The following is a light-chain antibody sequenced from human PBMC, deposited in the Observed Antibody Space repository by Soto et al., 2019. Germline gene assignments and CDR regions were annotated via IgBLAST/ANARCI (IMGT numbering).Light chain of an antibody. V-gene: IGLV1-51*01. Sequence: QSVLTQPPSVSVAPGQKVTISCSGSSSNIGNNYVSWYQHLPGTAPKLLISDNSERPSGIPDRFSGSKSGTSATLGITGLQTGDEADYYCGTWDSSLSAVVFGGGTKLTVL. J-gene: IGLJ2*01. CDR1: SSNIGNNY. CDR2: DNS. CDR3: GTWDSSLSAVV.